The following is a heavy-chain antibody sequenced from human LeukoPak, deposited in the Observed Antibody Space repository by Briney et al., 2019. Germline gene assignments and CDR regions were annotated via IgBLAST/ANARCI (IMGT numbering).Heavy chain of an antibody. J-gene: IGHJ6*02. Sequence: GASVKVSCKASGGTFSSYAISWVRQAPGQGLEWMGGIIPIFGAANYAQKFQGRVTITADESTSTAYMELSSLRSEDTAVYYCARELGQGGVAGTNLYYYYGMDVWGQGTTVTVSS. CDR2: IIPIFGAA. V-gene: IGHV1-69*13. CDR3: ARELGQGGVAGTNLYYYYGMDV. CDR1: GGTFSSYA. D-gene: IGHD6-19*01.